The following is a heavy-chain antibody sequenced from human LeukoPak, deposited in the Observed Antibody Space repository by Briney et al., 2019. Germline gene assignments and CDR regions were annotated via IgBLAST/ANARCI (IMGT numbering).Heavy chain of an antibody. Sequence: GGSLRLSCAASGFTFSSYEMNWVRQAPGKGLEWVSYISSSGSTIYYADSVKGRFTISRDNAKNSLYLQMNSLRAEDTAVYYCATYNWNDDYWGQGTLVTVSS. J-gene: IGHJ4*02. CDR2: ISSSGSTI. D-gene: IGHD1-20*01. CDR1: GFTFSSYE. V-gene: IGHV3-48*03. CDR3: ATYNWNDDY.